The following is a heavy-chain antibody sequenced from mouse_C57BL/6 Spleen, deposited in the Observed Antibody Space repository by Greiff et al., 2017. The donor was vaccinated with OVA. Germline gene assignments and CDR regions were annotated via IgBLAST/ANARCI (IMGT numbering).Heavy chain of an antibody. Sequence: VQLQQSGAELVMPGASVKLSCKASGYTFTSYWMHWVKQRPGQGLEWIGEIDPSDSYTNYNQKFKGKSTLTVDKSSSTAYMQLSSLTSEDSAVYYCARRGVYYYGSMDYWGQGTSVTVSS. CDR1: GYTFTSYW. V-gene: IGHV1-69*01. J-gene: IGHJ4*01. CDR3: ARRGVYYYGSMDY. CDR2: IDPSDSYT. D-gene: IGHD1-1*01.